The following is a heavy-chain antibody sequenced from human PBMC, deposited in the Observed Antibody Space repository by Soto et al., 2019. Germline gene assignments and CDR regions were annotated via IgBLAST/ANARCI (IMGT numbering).Heavy chain of an antibody. D-gene: IGHD2-8*02. J-gene: IGHJ5*02. CDR2: ISGYTGKA. Sequence: QVQLVQSGAEVKKPGASVNVSCKTSGYSFSNSGINWVRQAPGQGLEWLGWISGYTGKALYAREFQGRLTMTTDTSASTAYMELRRLKSDDTAVYFCARGGGVVVLPDSSSLVGNWFDPWGQGTLVTVSS. CDR3: ARGGGVVVLPDSSSLVGNWFDP. V-gene: IGHV1-18*01. CDR1: GYSFSNSG.